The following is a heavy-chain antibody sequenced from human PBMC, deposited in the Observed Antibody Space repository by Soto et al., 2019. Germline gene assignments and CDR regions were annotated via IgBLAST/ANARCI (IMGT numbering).Heavy chain of an antibody. D-gene: IGHD2-2*01. CDR3: ARKGYCSSTSCLDAFDI. CDR1: GFTFSSYD. J-gene: IGHJ3*02. V-gene: IGHV3-13*01. CDR2: IGTAGDT. Sequence: EVQLVESGGGLVQPGGSLRLSCAASGFTFSSYDMHWVRQATGKGLEWVSAIGTAGDTYYPGSVKGRFTISRENAKNSLYLQMNSLRAGDTAVYYCARKGYCSSTSCLDAFDIWGQGTMVTVSS.